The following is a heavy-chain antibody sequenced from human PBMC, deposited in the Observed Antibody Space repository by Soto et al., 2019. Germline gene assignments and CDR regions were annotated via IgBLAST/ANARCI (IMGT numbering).Heavy chain of an antibody. D-gene: IGHD6-19*01. CDR1: GFTFSSYA. Sequence: VQLLESGGGLVQPGGSLRLSCAASGFTFSSYAMSWVRQAPGKGLEWDSVISGSGGSTYYVDSVKGRFTISRDNSKNALYLQMHSVRAEDTVVYYCAGRTSGWYLDYWGQGTLVTVSS. J-gene: IGHJ4*02. CDR3: AGRTSGWYLDY. V-gene: IGHV3-23*01. CDR2: ISGSGGST.